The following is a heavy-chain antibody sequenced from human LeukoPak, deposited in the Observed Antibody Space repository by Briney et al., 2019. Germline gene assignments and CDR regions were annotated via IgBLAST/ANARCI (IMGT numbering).Heavy chain of an antibody. V-gene: IGHV1-18*01. J-gene: IGHJ6*02. CDR3: ARDRKGPSSSWYVYYYYYGMDV. CDR1: GYTFTSYG. CDR2: ISAYNGNT. D-gene: IGHD6-13*01. Sequence: ASVKVSCKASGYTFTSYGISWVRQAPGQGLEWMGWISAYNGNTNYAQKLQGRVTMTTDTSTSTAYMELRSLRSDDTAVYYCARDRKGPSSSWYVYYYYYGMDVWGQGTTVTVSS.